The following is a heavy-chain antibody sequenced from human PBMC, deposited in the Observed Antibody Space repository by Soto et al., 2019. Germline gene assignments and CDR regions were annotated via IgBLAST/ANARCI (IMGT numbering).Heavy chain of an antibody. V-gene: IGHV1-69*01. Sequence: VQLVQSGAEVKKPGASVKVSCKASGGTFSSYAISWVRQAPGQGLEWMRGIIPIFGTANYAQKFQGRVTITADQSTSTANMELTRLRSTDTALYYCESHYYYYSSYDAFDSWGQGTMVTDSS. D-gene: IGHD3-22*01. J-gene: IGHJ3*02. CDR1: GGTFSSYA. CDR3: ESHYYYYSSYDAFDS. CDR2: IIPIFGTA.